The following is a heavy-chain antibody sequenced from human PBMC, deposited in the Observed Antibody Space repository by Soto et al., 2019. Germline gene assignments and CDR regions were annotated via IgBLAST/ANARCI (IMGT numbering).Heavy chain of an antibody. Sequence: GPSLTLACKAYGFNFPRYGMSWVRRDTGKGLEWVSATSGSGDTTYYADSVKGRFTISRDNSEKRLYLQMNSLRAERTPVYYCAKMVHGASVSYFDSWGQGTLVTVSS. CDR1: GFNFPRYG. J-gene: IGHJ4*02. CDR2: TSGSGDTT. D-gene: IGHD2-8*01. V-gene: IGHV3-23*01. CDR3: AKMVHGASVSYFDS.